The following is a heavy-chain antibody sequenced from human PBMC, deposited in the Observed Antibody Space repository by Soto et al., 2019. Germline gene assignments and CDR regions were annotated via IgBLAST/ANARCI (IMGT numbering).Heavy chain of an antibody. CDR1: GFTFGTYA. D-gene: IGHD5-12*01. CDR3: AKWLRGGSYYCDF. CDR2: VQSNHVT. Sequence: GGSLRLSCQASGFTFGTYAMSWVRQAPGKRLEWVALVQSNHVTYYADSVRGRFTVSRDNSKNTVYLQMDSLRVEDTALYYCAKWLRGGSYYCDFWGQGAMVTV. J-gene: IGHJ4*02. V-gene: IGHV3-23*01.